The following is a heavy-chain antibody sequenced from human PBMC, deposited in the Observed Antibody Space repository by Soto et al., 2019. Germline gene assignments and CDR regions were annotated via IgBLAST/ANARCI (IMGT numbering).Heavy chain of an antibody. D-gene: IGHD3-16*01. CDR1: GYTFTRYG. J-gene: IGHJ6*02. Sequence: QVQLVQSGAEVKKPGASVKVSCTASGYTFTRYGLSWVRQAPGHGLEWMGWINGYTGNTNYAQKFQGRVTMTTDTSTNTAYLDLWTLISDDTAVYYCARSWVTGKGGIDVWGQGTTVTVSS. CDR3: ARSWVTGKGGIDV. V-gene: IGHV1-18*01. CDR2: INGYTGNT.